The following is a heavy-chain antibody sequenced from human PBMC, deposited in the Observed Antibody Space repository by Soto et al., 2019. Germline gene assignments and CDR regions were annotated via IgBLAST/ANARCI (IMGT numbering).Heavy chain of an antibody. J-gene: IGHJ4*01. CDR2: LSSSGSTI. Sequence: PGGSLRLSCAASGFTFSHYYMTWVRQAPGKGLEWVSYLSSSGSTIYYADSVKGRFTISRDNAKNSLYLQMNSLRAEDTAVYYCARVTGTTLLDYWGQGTLVTVSS. CDR3: ARVTGTTLLDY. V-gene: IGHV3-11*01. CDR1: GFTFSHYY. D-gene: IGHD1-7*01.